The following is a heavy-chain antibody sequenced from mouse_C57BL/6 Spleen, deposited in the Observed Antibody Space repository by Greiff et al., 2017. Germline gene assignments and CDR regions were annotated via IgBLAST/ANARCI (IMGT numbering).Heavy chain of an antibody. CDR3: ATIITTVFDY. V-gene: IGHV5-17*01. CDR2: ISSGSSTI. Sequence: EVHLVESGGGLVKPGGSLKLSCAASGFTFSDYGMHWVRQAPEKGLEWVAYISSGSSTIYYADTVKGRFTISRDNAKNTLFLQMTSLMSEDTAMYYCATIITTVFDYWGQGTTLTVSS. J-gene: IGHJ2*01. D-gene: IGHD1-1*01. CDR1: GFTFSDYG.